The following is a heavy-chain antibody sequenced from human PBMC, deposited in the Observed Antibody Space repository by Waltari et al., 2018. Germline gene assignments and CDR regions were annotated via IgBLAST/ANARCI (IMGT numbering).Heavy chain of an antibody. CDR2: IYQSGST. CDR1: ADSIRSNKW. D-gene: IGHD2-15*01. CDR3: ARYEDLYGMDV. Sequence: QVQLQESGPGLVKPSGTLSLTCVVSADSIRSNKWWTWVRQPPGKGLEWIGEIYQSGSTTYNPSRKGRVTMSIDMSKKQLSLRLTSVTTADTAMYYCARYEDLYGMDVWGQGTTVTVSS. J-gene: IGHJ6*02. V-gene: IGHV4-4*02.